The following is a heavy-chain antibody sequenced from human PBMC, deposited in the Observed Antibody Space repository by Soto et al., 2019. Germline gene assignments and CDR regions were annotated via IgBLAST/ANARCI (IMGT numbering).Heavy chain of an antibody. Sequence: SETLSLTCTVSGGSFSGSYWSWIRQTPGEVLEWVGYIHYSGSTNYNPSLKSRVTMSIDSAKNQYSLQLSSVTAADTAVYFCTKYRRTDAEGYSFDYWGQGALVAVSS. J-gene: IGHJ4*02. CDR3: TKYRRTDAEGYSFDY. D-gene: IGHD2-15*01. CDR2: IHYSGST. CDR1: GGSFSGSY. V-gene: IGHV4-59*01.